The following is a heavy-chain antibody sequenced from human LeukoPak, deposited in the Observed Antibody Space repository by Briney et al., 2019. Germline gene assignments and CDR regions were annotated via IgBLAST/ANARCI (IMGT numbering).Heavy chain of an antibody. CDR2: ISSSAGTI. D-gene: IGHD4-17*01. Sequence: GGSLRLSCAASGFTFRDYYMSWLRQAPGKGLERISYISSSAGTIHYVDSVKGRFTISRDNAKNSLYLQMDSLRVEDTAVYYCATSVTRRRLDWFIDLWGRGALVSVSS. J-gene: IGHJ2*01. V-gene: IGHV3-11*04. CDR3: ATSVTRRRLDWFIDL. CDR1: GFTFRDYY.